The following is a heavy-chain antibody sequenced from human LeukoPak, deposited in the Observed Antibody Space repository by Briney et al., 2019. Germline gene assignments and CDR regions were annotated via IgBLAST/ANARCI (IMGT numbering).Heavy chain of an antibody. J-gene: IGHJ4*02. CDR2: IYYSGSA. CDR1: GGSISSSSYY. D-gene: IGHD7-27*01. V-gene: IGHV4-61*05. CDR3: ARSELGKYEY. Sequence: SETLSLTCTVSGGSISSSSYYWGWIRQPPGKGLEWIGYIYYSGSAYYNPSLKSRFTISVDTSKNQFSLKLSSVTAADTAVYYCARSELGKYEYWGQGTLVTVSS.